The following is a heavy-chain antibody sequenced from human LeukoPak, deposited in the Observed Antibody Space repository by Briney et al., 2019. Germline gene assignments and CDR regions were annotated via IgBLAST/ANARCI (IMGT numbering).Heavy chain of an antibody. Sequence: GESLKISCKGSGYSFTSYWIGWVRQMPGKGLGWMGIIYPGDSDTRYSPSFQGQVTISADKSISTAYLQWSSLKASDTAMYCCASNRGSYYYYMDVWGKGTTVTVSS. V-gene: IGHV5-51*01. D-gene: IGHD1-26*01. J-gene: IGHJ6*03. CDR1: GYSFTSYW. CDR2: IYPGDSDT. CDR3: ASNRGSYYYYMDV.